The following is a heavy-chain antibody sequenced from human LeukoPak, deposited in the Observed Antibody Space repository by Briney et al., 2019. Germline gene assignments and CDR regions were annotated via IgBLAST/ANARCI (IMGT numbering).Heavy chain of an antibody. V-gene: IGHV1-18*01. Sequence: ASVKVSCKASGYTFTSYGISWVRQAPGQGLEWMGWISAYNGYTNYAQKLQGRVTMTTDTSTSTVYMELRSLRSDDTAVYYCARDGHRTYYYDTSTYRFDYWGQGTLVTVSS. D-gene: IGHD3-22*01. CDR1: GYTFTSYG. CDR2: ISAYNGYT. CDR3: ARDGHRTYYYDTSTYRFDY. J-gene: IGHJ4*02.